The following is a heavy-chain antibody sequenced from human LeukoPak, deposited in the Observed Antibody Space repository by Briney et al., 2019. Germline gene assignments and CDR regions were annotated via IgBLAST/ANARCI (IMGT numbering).Heavy chain of an antibody. J-gene: IGHJ6*03. CDR2: ISSSSSYI. D-gene: IGHD3-16*01. V-gene: IGHV3-21*01. Sequence: KPGGSLRLSCAASGFRFSSYAMSWVRQAPGKGLEWVTSISSSSSYIYYADSVKGRFTISRDNAKNSLYLQMNSLRAEDTAVYYCARDGVEDYYYMDVWGKGTTVTVSS. CDR1: GFRFSSYA. CDR3: ARDGVEDYYYMDV.